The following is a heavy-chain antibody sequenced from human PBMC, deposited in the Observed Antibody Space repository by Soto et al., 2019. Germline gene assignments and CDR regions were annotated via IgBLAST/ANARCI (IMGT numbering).Heavy chain of an antibody. J-gene: IGHJ4*02. CDR2: ISPHKDDT. V-gene: IGHV1-18*01. D-gene: IGHD3-10*01. CDR1: GYTFSSIG. CDR3: ARDLDGSGSYFTNY. Sequence: QVQLVQSGAEVKKPGASVTVSCKNSGYTFSSIGISWVRQAPGQGLEWMGWISPHKDDTYYAQRLQGRVTMTTDTSTNTAYMELRSLRSDDTAVYFCARDLDGSGSYFTNYWGPGTLVTVSS.